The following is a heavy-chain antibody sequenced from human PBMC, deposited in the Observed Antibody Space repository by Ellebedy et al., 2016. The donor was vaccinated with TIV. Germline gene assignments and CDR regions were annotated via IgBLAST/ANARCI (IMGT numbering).Heavy chain of an antibody. J-gene: IGHJ4*02. V-gene: IGHV3-74*01. CDR2: INSDGSST. Sequence: PGGSLRLSCAASGFTFSSHWTHWVRQAPGKGLVWVSRINSDGSSTSYADSVKGRFTISRDNAKNTLYLPMNSLRAEDTAVYYWARGGGCGSGDCWAFDYWGQGTLVTVSS. CDR1: GFTFSSHW. CDR3: ARGGGCGSGDCWAFDY. D-gene: IGHD2-21*02.